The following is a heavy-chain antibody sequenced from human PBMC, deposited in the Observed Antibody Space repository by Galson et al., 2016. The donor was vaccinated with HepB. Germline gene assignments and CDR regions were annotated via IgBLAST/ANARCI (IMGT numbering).Heavy chain of an antibody. D-gene: IGHD2-15*01. CDR1: GGSFSGYC. V-gene: IGHV4-34*01. CDR2: IYHSGST. J-gene: IGHJ5*01. CDR3: ARVRCNGVTCHSRFDS. Sequence: ETLSLTCAVYGGSFSGYCWSWIRQPPGKGLEWIGEIYHSGSTNYNPSLKSRVTISVDTSKNQFSLKLRSVTAADTAVYYCARVRCNGVTCHSRFDSWGQGTLVTVSS.